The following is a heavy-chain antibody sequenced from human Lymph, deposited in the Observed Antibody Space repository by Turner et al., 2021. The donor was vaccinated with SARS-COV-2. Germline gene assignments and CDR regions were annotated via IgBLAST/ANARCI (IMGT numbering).Heavy chain of an antibody. CDR2: INPIFGKA. V-gene: IGHV1-69*01. J-gene: IGHJ6*02. CDR3: ARERGSISGAVRGMDV. CDR1: GGTFSSYHA. D-gene: IGHD7-27*01. Sequence: QVQLVQSGAEVKKPGSSVKVSCQASGGTFSSYHANNWVRQAPGQGLEWMGGINPIFGKANYAQKFQGRVTINADESTNTAYMELSSLRSEDTAVYYCARERGSISGAVRGMDVWGQGTTVTVSS.